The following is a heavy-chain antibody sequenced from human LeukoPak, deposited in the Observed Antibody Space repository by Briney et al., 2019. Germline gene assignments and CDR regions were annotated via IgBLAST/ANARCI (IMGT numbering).Heavy chain of an antibody. J-gene: IGHJ4*02. CDR1: GFTVSSNY. V-gene: IGHV3-53*04. CDR3: ARGRGHSYGSGYYFDY. CDR2: IYSGGST. Sequence: GGSLRLSCAASGFTVSSNYMSWVRQAPGKGLEWVSVIYSGGSTYYADSVKGRFTISRHNSKNTLYLQMNSLRAEDTAVYYCARGRGHSYGSGYYFDYWGQGTLVTVSS. D-gene: IGHD5-18*01.